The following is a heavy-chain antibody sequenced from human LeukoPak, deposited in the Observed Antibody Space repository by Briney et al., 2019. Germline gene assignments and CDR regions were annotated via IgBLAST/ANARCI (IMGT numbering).Heavy chain of an antibody. CDR2: IYYSGST. J-gene: IGHJ5*02. CDR3: ARAGYSTENWFDP. CDR1: GGSISDYY. Sequence: SSETLSLTCTVSGGSISDYYWSWIRQPPGKGLEWIRYIYYSGSTNYNPSLKSRVTMSVDTSKNQFSLKLTSVTAADTAVYYCARAGYSTENWFDPWGQGTLVTVSS. D-gene: IGHD6-13*01. V-gene: IGHV4-59*08.